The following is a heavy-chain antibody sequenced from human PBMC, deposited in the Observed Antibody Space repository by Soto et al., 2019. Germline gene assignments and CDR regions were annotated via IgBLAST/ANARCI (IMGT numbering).Heavy chain of an antibody. J-gene: IGHJ6*01. CDR3: ARDLXGRRITIFGGGKYGMDV. CDR2: INPSGGST. Sequence: ATVKVSCKASGYTFTSYYMHWVRQAPGQGLEWMGIINPSGGSTSYAQKFQGRVTMTRDTSTSTVHMELSSLRSEDTAVYYCARDLXGRRITIFGGGKYGMDVWGQGTTVTVSS. D-gene: IGHD3-3*01. V-gene: IGHV1-46*01. CDR1: GYTFTSYY.